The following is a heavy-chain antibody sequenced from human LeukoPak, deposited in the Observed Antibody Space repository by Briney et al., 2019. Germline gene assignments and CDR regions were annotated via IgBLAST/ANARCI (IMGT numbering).Heavy chain of an antibody. V-gene: IGHV4-61*01. CDR2: IYYSGST. Sequence: PSETLSLTCTVSGGSVSSGSYYWSWIRQPPGKGLEWIGYIYYSGSTNYNPSLKSRVTISVDTSKNQFSLKLSSVTAADTAVYYCARRRADIIAVAGVDYWGQGTLVTVSS. J-gene: IGHJ4*02. D-gene: IGHD6-19*01. CDR3: ARRRADIIAVAGVDY. CDR1: GGSVSSGSYY.